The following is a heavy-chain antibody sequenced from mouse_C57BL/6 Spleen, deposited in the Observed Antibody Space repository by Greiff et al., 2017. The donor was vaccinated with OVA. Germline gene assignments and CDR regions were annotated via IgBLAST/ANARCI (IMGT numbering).Heavy chain of an antibody. D-gene: IGHD2-1*01. CDR2: IRSKSNNYAT. CDR1: GFSFNTYA. Sequence: EVKLMESGGGLVQPKGSLKLSCAASGFSFNTYAMNWVRQAPGKGLEWVARIRSKSNNYATYYADSVKDRFTISRDDSESMLYLQMNNLKTEDTAMYYCVSGGNPYAMDYWGQGTSVTVSS. V-gene: IGHV10-1*01. CDR3: VSGGNPYAMDY. J-gene: IGHJ4*01.